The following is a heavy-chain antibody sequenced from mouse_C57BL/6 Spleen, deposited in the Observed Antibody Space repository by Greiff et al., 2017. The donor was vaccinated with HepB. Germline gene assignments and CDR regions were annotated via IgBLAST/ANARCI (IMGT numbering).Heavy chain of an antibody. V-gene: IGHV5-4*03. D-gene: IGHD2-5*01. CDR3: ARAYYSNYPYAMDY. J-gene: IGHJ4*01. Sequence: EVKLVESGGGLVKPGGSLKLSCAASGFTFSSYAMSWVRQTPEKRLEWVATISDGGSYTYYPDNVKSRFTISRDNAKNNLYLQMSHLKSEDTAMYYCARAYYSNYPYAMDYWGQGTSVTVSS. CDR2: ISDGGSYT. CDR1: GFTFSSYA.